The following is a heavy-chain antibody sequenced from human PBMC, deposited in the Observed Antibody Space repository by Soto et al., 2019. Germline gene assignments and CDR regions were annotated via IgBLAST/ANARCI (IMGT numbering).Heavy chain of an antibody. Sequence: GGSLRLSCAASGFTFDDYAMHWVRQAPGKGLEWVSGISWNSGGIGYADSVKGRFTISRDNARNSLYLQMNSLRAEDTALYYCAKDTQYDYGGSCDYWGQGTLVTVSS. CDR3: AKDTQYDYGGSCDY. CDR2: ISWNSGGI. CDR1: GFTFDDYA. D-gene: IGHD2-15*01. V-gene: IGHV3-9*01. J-gene: IGHJ4*02.